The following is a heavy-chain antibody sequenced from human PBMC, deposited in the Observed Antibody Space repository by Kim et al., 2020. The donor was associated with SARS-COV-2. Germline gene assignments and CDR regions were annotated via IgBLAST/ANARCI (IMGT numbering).Heavy chain of an antibody. V-gene: IGHV3-66*01. CDR3: AREPYSGTWLDY. CDR1: GITVTTNY. J-gene: IGHJ4*02. Sequence: GRSLRLSCAVSGITVTTNYMNWVRQAPGKGLEWVSTIYSGGTTYYADSVKGRFTISRDTSKNTLYLQMNSLRAEDTAVYYCAREPYSGTWLDYWGPGTLVTVSS. CDR2: IYSGGTT. D-gene: IGHD6-13*01.